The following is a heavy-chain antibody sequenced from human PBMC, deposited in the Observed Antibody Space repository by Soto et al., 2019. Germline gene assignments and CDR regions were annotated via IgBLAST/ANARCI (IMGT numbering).Heavy chain of an antibody. J-gene: IGHJ5*02. Sequence: GGSLRLSCAASGFNFSNHWMHWVRQRPAEGLVWVSRITSDGKSKAYAESVKGRFAISRDNAKNTLYLQTNGLTAEDTAVYYCARESGDWPLNWFDPWGQGTLVTVSS. CDR3: ARESGDWPLNWFDP. V-gene: IGHV3-74*01. CDR1: GFNFSNHW. CDR2: ITSDGKSK. D-gene: IGHD2-21*02.